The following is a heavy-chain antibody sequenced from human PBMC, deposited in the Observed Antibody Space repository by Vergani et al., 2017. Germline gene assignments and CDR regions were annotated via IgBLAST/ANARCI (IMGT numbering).Heavy chain of an antibody. D-gene: IGHD2-2*01. CDR3: GRAYCSSTSCHPYYYGMDV. CDR2: IYSGGST. V-gene: IGHV3-66*02. Sequence: EVQLVESGGGLVQPGGSLRLSCAASGFTVSSNYMSWVRQAPGKGLEWVSVIYSGGSTYYADSVKGRFTISRDNSKNTLYLQMNSLRAEDTAVYYCGRAYCSSTSCHPYYYGMDVWGQGTTVTVSS. CDR1: GFTVSSNY. J-gene: IGHJ6*02.